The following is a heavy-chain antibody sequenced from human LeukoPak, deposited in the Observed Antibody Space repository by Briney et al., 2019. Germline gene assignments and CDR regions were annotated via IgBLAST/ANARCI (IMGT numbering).Heavy chain of an antibody. D-gene: IGHD6-13*01. CDR2: ISGSGGGT. CDR1: GFTFSSYA. J-gene: IGHJ4*02. Sequence: GGSLRLSCAASGFTFSSYAMSWVRQAPGKGLERVSGISGSGGGTLYADSVKGRFTISRDNSKNTLYLQMNSLRVEDTAIYYCAKDVASAAGYSDYWGQGTLVTVSS. V-gene: IGHV3-23*01. CDR3: AKDVASAAGYSDY.